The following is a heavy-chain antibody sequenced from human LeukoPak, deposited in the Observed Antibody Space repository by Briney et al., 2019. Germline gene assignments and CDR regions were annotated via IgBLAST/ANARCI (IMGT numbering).Heavy chain of an antibody. D-gene: IGHD6-13*01. J-gene: IGHJ5*02. CDR2: ISGSGGST. V-gene: IGHV3-23*01. CDR1: GFTFSSYA. Sequence: QTGGSLRLSCAASGFTFSSYAMRWVRQAPGKGLEWVSAISGSGGSTYYADSVKRRFTISIDNSKNTLYLQMNSLTAEDTAVYYCAKDIAAAGTNCFDPWGQGTLVTVSS. CDR3: AKDIAAAGTNCFDP.